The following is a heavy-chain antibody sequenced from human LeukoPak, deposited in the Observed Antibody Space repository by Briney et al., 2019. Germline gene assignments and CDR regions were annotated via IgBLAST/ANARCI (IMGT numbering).Heavy chain of an antibody. CDR3: ARHSAHYGDYGDAFDI. CDR1: GGSINSTSNY. Sequence: KPSETLSLTCTVSGGSINSTSNYWGWIRQPPGKGLEWIGSIYYSGSTYYNPSLKSRVTISVDTSKNQFSLKLSSVTAADTAVYYCARHSAHYGDYGDAFDIWGQGTMVTVSS. V-gene: IGHV4-39*01. CDR2: IYYSGST. D-gene: IGHD4-17*01. J-gene: IGHJ3*02.